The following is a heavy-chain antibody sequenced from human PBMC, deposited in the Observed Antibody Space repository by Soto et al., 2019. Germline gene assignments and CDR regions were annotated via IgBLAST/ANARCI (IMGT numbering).Heavy chain of an antibody. CDR2: INHSGST. CDR3: ARVRGYDFWSGYYRRDYFDY. D-gene: IGHD3-3*01. J-gene: IGHJ4*02. V-gene: IGHV4-34*01. CDR1: GGSFSGYY. Sequence: SETLSLTCAVYGGSFSGYYWSWIRQPQGKGLEWIGEINHSGSTNYNPALKSRVTISVDTSKDQFSLKLSSVTAADTAVYYCARVRGYDFWSGYYRRDYFDYWGQGTLVTVSS.